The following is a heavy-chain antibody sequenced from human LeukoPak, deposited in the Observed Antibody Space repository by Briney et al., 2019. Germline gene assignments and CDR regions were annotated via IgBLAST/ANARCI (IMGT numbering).Heavy chain of an antibody. CDR2: IYYSGTT. CDR1: GGSISNSVYY. D-gene: IGHD4-23*01. J-gene: IGHJ4*02. CDR3: ARDRYGGNSGEFDY. V-gene: IGHV4-61*08. Sequence: SETLSLTCTVSGGSISNSVYYWGWIRQPPGKGLEWIGYIYYSGTTNYNPTLKSRVTILVDTSKNQFSLKLSSVTAADTAVYYCARDRYGGNSGEFDYWGQGTLVTVSS.